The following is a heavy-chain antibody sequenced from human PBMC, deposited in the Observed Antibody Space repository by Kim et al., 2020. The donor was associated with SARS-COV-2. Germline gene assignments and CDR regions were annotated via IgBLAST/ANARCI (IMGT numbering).Heavy chain of an antibody. CDR3: ARQEKGGATEY. J-gene: IGHJ4*02. CDR2: TDPSDSYT. D-gene: IGHD3-16*01. Sequence: GESLKISCKGSGYKFISYWITWVRQMPGKGLEWMGRTDPSDSYTKYSPSFQGHVSISGDKSLSTAYLQWSSLKASDTAMYYCARQEKGGATEYWGQGTLVTVSS. V-gene: IGHV5-10-1*01. CDR1: GYKFISYW.